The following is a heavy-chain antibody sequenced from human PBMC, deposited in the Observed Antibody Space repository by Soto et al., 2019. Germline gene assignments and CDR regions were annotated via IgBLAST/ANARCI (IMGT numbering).Heavy chain of an antibody. Sequence: ASETLSLTCTVSGGSISSYYWSWIRQPPGKGLEWIGYIYYSGSTNYNPSLKSRVTISVDTSKNQFSLKLSSVTAADTAVYYCARVRGSGSYYLYYYYYYMDVWGKGTTVTVSS. CDR2: IYYSGST. D-gene: IGHD3-10*01. J-gene: IGHJ6*03. CDR1: GGSISSYY. CDR3: ARVRGSGSYYLYYYYYYMDV. V-gene: IGHV4-59*01.